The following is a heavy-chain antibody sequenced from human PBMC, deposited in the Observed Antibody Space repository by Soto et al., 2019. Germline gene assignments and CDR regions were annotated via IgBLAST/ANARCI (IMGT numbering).Heavy chain of an antibody. CDR3: ARHFLGSAMIA. CDR2: SYYSWST. Sequence: SEALSLTCTVSGGSISISSYYWGCIRQPPGKGLEWIGSSYYSWSTYYNPSLKSGVTISVDTSKNQFSLKLSSVTAADTAVYYCARHFLGSAMIAWGQGTLVTVSS. CDR1: GGSISISSYY. J-gene: IGHJ5*02. D-gene: IGHD3-22*01. V-gene: IGHV4-39*01.